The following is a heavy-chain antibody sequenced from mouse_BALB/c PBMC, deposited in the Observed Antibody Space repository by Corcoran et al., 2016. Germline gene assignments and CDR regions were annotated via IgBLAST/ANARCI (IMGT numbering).Heavy chain of an antibody. CDR3: ARVAVPYAMFY. CDR1: GYTFTNYG. Sequence: QIQLVQSGPELKKPGETVKISCKASGYTFTNYGMNWVKQAPGKGLKWMGWINTYTGEPTYADDFKGRFAFSLETSASTAYLQINNLKNEDMATYFCARVAVPYAMFYWAAGTSVTVSS. J-gene: IGHJ4*01. CDR2: INTYTGEP. V-gene: IGHV9-1*02.